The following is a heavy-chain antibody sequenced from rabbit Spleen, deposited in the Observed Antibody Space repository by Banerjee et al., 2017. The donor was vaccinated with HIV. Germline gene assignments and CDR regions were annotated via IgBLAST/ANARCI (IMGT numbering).Heavy chain of an antibody. V-gene: IGHV1S40*01. CDR2: IYAGSSGTT. D-gene: IGHD4-2*01. CDR1: RFSFSKSYW. CDR3: AKSDAAGSWSLDL. Sequence: QSLEESGGDLVKPGASLTLTCTASRFSFSKSYWMCWVRQAPGKGPEWIACIYAGSSGTTYYASWAKGRFTISITSSTTVTLQMTSLTAADTATYFCAKSDAAGSWSLDLWGPGTLVTVS. J-gene: IGHJ6*01.